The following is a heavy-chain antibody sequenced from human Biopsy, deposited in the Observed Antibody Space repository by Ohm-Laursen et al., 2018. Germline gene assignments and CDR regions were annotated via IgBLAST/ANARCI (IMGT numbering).Heavy chain of an antibody. CDR2: IYLGGTT. Sequence: SLRLSCSASGITVSGNYMTWVRQAPGKGLEWVSVIYLGGTTYYADSVKGRFTISRDNSKNMVYLQMNSLRAEDTVVYYGATEFTKANGWNYFDYWGQGTLVTVSS. CDR1: GITVSGNY. D-gene: IGHD2-15*01. CDR3: ATEFTKANGWNYFDY. J-gene: IGHJ4*02. V-gene: IGHV3-53*01.